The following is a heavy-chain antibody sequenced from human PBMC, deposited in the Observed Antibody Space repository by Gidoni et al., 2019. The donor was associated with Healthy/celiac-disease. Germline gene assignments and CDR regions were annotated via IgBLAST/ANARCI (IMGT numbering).Heavy chain of an antibody. Sequence: QLQLQESGPGLVKPSETLSLTCTVSGCSISSSSYYWGWIRQPPGKGLEWFGSIYYSGSTYYNPSLKSRVTISVDTTKNQFSLKLSSVTAADTAVYYCAGDLGNRYCSGGSCYAYYYYYGMDVWGQGTTVTVSS. J-gene: IGHJ6*02. V-gene: IGHV4-39*07. CDR3: AGDLGNRYCSGGSCYAYYYYYGMDV. CDR1: GCSISSSSYY. D-gene: IGHD2-15*01. CDR2: IYYSGST.